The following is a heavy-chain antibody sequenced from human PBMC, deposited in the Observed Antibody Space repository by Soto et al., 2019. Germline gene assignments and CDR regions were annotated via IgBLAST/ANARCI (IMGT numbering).Heavy chain of an antibody. CDR2: ISGGSGNT. CDR1: GFTFRDYA. D-gene: IGHD6-19*01. J-gene: IGHJ4*02. Sequence: GGSLRLSCEASGFTFRDYAISWVRQAPGKGLEWVSGISGGSGNTYYADSVKGRFTISRDNSKNTLYLQMNSLRVEETALYYCAKVDSAWLRPSDYWGQGTLVTVSS. CDR3: AKVDSAWLRPSDY. V-gene: IGHV3-23*01.